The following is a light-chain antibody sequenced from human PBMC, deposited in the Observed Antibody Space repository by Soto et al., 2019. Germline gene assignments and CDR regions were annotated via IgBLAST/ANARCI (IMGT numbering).Light chain of an antibody. CDR1: QSVSSSY. J-gene: IGKJ1*01. V-gene: IGKV3-20*01. Sequence: EIVLTQSPGTLSLSPGERATLSCRASQSVSSSYLAWYQQKPGQAPRLLIYGASSRATGFPDRFSGSGSGTDFTLTISRLEPEDLAVDYCQQYGSSPWTFGQGNKVEIK. CDR2: GAS. CDR3: QQYGSSPWT.